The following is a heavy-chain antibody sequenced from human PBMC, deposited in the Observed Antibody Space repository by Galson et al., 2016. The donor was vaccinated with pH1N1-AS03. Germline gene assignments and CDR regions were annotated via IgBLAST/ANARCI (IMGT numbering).Heavy chain of an antibody. CDR3: ARGDYFGSGNYKPYYAMDV. V-gene: IGHV1-2*02. J-gene: IGHJ6*02. D-gene: IGHD3-10*01. CDR1: GYTYTAYY. CDR2: INPNSGGT. Sequence: SVKVSCKASGYTYTAYYMYWVRQAPGRVLEWMGWINPNSGGTKSAQKFQCRVTMTRDTSIKTAYMELSRLRSDDTAEYYWARGDYFGSGNYKPYYAMDVWGQGTTVTVSS.